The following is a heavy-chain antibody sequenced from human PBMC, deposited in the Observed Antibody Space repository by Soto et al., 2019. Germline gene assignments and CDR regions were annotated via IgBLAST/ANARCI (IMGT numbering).Heavy chain of an antibody. CDR1: GDSVSRSSYY. V-gene: IGHV4-39*01. D-gene: IGHD2-8*01. J-gene: IGHJ5*02. CDR2: ASYSGST. CDR3: ARQPPDCTNGVCYIRSGWFDP. Sequence: QLQLQESGPGLVKPSETLSLTCTVSGDSVSRSSYYWGWIRQPPGKGLEWIGSASYSGSTYYNPSPKGPGSHFVETPRNQFPLKLTSVAAADTAVYSCARQPPDCTNGVCYIRSGWFDPWGQGIPVTVSS.